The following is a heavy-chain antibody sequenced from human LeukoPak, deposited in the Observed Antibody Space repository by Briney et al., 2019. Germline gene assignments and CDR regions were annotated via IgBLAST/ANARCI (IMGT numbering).Heavy chain of an antibody. Sequence: GASVKVSCKASGYSFTIYDINWVRQAPGQGLEWMGWINTNTGNPTYAQGFTGRFVFSLDTSVSTAYLQINNLKAEDTAVYYCARELTGHVITFGGIGWFDPWGQGTLVTVSS. D-gene: IGHD3-16*01. J-gene: IGHJ5*02. V-gene: IGHV7-4-1*02. CDR3: ARELTGHVITFGGIGWFDP. CDR1: GYSFTIYD. CDR2: INTNTGNP.